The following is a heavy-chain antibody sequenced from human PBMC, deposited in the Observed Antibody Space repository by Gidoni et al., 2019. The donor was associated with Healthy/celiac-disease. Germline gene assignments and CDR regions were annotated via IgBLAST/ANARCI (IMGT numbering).Heavy chain of an antibody. CDR3: ARGISSGWCGYYFDY. CDR1: GGPFSGYY. D-gene: IGHD6-19*01. J-gene: IGHJ4*02. Sequence: QVQLQKRGAGRLKPSGTLSLTGAVYGGPFSGYYWSWIRQPPGKGLEWIGEITHSGSTNYDPSRKCRVTISVDTSKTQFSLKLSSVTSADTAVYYCARGISSGWCGYYFDYWGQGTLVTVSS. CDR2: ITHSGST. V-gene: IGHV4-34*01.